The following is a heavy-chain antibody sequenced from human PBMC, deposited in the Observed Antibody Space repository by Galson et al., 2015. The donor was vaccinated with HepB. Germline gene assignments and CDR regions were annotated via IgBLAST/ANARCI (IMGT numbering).Heavy chain of an antibody. Sequence: SVKVSCKASGGTFSSYAISWVRQAPGQGLEWMGGIIPIFGTANYAQKFQGRVTITADESTSTAYMELSSLRSEDTAVYYCARVPTLRSSYGYGPWDYWGQGTLVTVSS. V-gene: IGHV1-69*13. CDR3: ARVPTLRSSYGYGPWDY. J-gene: IGHJ4*02. CDR1: GGTFSSYA. CDR2: IIPIFGTA. D-gene: IGHD5-18*01.